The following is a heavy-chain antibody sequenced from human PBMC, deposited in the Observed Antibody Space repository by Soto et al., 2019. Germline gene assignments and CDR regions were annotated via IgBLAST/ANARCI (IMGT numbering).Heavy chain of an antibody. Sequence: QLQLKESGPGLVKPSETLSLTCAVSGGSISTNNWWSWLRQPPGKGLEWIGEIHHTGSTNYNPSLQSRVSISVDTSQKQFSVRLTSVSAADTAVYFCARGSMVRGVPPEYWGQGTLVTVSS. V-gene: IGHV4-4*02. CDR3: ARGSMVRGVPPEY. J-gene: IGHJ4*02. CDR1: GGSISTNNW. D-gene: IGHD3-10*01. CDR2: IHHTGST.